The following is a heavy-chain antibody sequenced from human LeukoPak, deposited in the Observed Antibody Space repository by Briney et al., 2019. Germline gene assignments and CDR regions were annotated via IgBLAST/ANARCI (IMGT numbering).Heavy chain of an antibody. D-gene: IGHD2-21*01. J-gene: IGHJ6*02. V-gene: IGHV3-21*01. CDR2: ISSSSSYI. Sequence: GGSLRLSCAASGFTFSSYSMNWVCQAPGKGLEWVSSISSSSSYIYYADSVKGRFTISRDNAKNSLYLQMNSLRAEDTAVYYCARAASLGGDYGMDVWGQGTTVTVSS. CDR1: GFTFSSYS. CDR3: ARAASLGGDYGMDV.